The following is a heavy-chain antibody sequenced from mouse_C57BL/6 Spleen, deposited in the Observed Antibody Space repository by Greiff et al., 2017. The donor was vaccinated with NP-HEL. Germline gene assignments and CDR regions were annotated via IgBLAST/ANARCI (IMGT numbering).Heavy chain of an antibody. CDR3: ARQGGYYLAWFAY. D-gene: IGHD2-3*01. Sequence: EVQLVESGGGLVKPGGSLKLSCAASGFTFSDYGMHWVRQAPEKGLEWVAYISSGSSTIYYADTVKGRFTISRDNAKNTLFLQMTSLRSEDTAMYYCARQGGYYLAWFAYWGQGTLVTVSA. CDR1: GFTFSDYG. J-gene: IGHJ3*01. CDR2: ISSGSSTI. V-gene: IGHV5-17*01.